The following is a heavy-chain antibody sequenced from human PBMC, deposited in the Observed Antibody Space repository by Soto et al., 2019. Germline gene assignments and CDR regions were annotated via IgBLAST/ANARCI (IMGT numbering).Heavy chain of an antibody. Sequence: QVQLVQSGAEVKKPGASVKVSCKASGYTFNTFGIGWVRQAPGQGLEWMGWISAYNGDTNYAQKFQGRVTMTTYTSTTTAYMELTSLRSDDTAVYYCARSGDGNWFDPWGQGTLVTVSS. J-gene: IGHJ5*02. D-gene: IGHD4-17*01. CDR3: ARSGDGNWFDP. CDR1: GYTFNTFG. CDR2: ISAYNGDT. V-gene: IGHV1-18*01.